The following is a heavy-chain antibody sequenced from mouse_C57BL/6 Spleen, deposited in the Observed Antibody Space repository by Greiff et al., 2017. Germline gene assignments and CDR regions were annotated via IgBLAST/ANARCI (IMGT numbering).Heavy chain of an antibody. V-gene: IGHV14-1*01. Sequence: EVQLQESGAELVRPGASVKLSCTASGFNIKDYYMHWVKQRPEQGLEWIGRIDPEDGDTEYAPKFQGKATMTADTSSNTAYLQLSSLTSEDTAVYYCTPRSYGNHQAWFAYWGQETLVTVSA. CDR1: GFNIKDYY. CDR3: TPRSYGNHQAWFAY. J-gene: IGHJ3*01. CDR2: IDPEDGDT. D-gene: IGHD2-1*01.